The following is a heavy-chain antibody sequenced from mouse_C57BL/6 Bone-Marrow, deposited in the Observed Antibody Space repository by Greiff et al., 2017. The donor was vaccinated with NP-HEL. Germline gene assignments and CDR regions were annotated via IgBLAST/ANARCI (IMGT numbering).Heavy chain of an antibody. CDR3: ARRAGTLTGYYYAMDY. CDR2: IYWDDDK. Sequence: QVQLKESGPGILQSSQTLSLTCSFSGFSLSTSGMGVSWIRQPSGKGLEWLAHIYWDDDKRYNPSLKSRLTISKDTSRNQVFLKITSVDTADTATYYCARRAGTLTGYYYAMDYWGQGTSVTVSS. CDR1: GFSLSTSGMG. J-gene: IGHJ4*01. V-gene: IGHV8-12*01. D-gene: IGHD4-1*01.